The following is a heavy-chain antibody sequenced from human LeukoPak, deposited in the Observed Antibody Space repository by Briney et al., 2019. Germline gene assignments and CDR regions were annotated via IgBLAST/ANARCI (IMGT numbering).Heavy chain of an antibody. V-gene: IGHV1-69*04. D-gene: IGHD5-24*01. CDR1: RDTFNNYA. Sequence: SVKVSCKASRDTFNNYAINWVRQAPGQGLEWMGRIIPVLDIVFYAQKFQGRVTITADRFTTTAYMELSSLRSEDTAMYYCARGWDGVEMTARHAFDIWGQGTLVTVSS. J-gene: IGHJ3*02. CDR3: ARGWDGVEMTARHAFDI. CDR2: IIPVLDIV.